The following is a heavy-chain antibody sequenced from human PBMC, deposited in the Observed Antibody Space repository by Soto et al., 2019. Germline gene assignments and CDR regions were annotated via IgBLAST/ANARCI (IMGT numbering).Heavy chain of an antibody. D-gene: IGHD3-3*01. J-gene: IGHJ5*02. CDR2: ISSSSSYI. V-gene: IGHV3-21*01. Sequence: AGGSLRLSCAASGFTFSSYSMNWVRQAPGKGLEWVSSISSSSSYIYYADSVKGRFTISRDNAKNSLYLQMNSLRAEDTAVYYCARSLYDFWSGNNWFDPWGQGTLVTVSS. CDR1: GFTFSSYS. CDR3: ARSLYDFWSGNNWFDP.